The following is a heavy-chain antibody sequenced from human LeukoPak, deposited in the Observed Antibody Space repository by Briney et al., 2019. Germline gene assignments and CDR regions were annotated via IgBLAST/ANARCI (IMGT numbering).Heavy chain of an antibody. CDR2: IRYDGSNK. J-gene: IGHJ6*02. Sequence: GGSLRLSCAASGFTFSSYAMSWVRQAPGKGLEWVAFIRYDGSNKYYADSVKGRFTISRDNSKNTLYLQMNSLRAEDTAAYYCAKSIRDYYGSGRTRYYYYGMDVWGQGTTVTVSS. CDR1: GFTFSSYA. V-gene: IGHV3-30*02. D-gene: IGHD3-10*01. CDR3: AKSIRDYYGSGRTRYYYYGMDV.